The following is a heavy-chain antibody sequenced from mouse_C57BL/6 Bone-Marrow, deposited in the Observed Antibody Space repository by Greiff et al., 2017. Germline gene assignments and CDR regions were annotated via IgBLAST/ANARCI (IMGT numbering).Heavy chain of an antibody. CDR1: GYTFTDYY. Sequence: EVQLQQSGPVLVKPGASVKMSCKASGYTFTDYYMNWVKQSHGKSLEWIGVINPNYGTTSYNQKFKGKATLTVDQSSSTAYMQLNSLTSEDSAVYYCARGYDYDYAMDYWGQGTSVTVSS. D-gene: IGHD2-4*01. V-gene: IGHV1-39*01. CDR3: ARGYDYDYAMDY. CDR2: INPNYGTT. J-gene: IGHJ4*01.